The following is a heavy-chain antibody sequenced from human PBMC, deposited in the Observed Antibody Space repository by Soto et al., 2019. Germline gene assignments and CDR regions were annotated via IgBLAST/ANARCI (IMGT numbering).Heavy chain of an antibody. CDR3: AKSTGGTANGMGV. J-gene: IGHJ6*02. CDR1: GFSFDDYA. Sequence: EVQVVESGGGLVQPGRSLRLSCAASGFSFDDYAMHWVRQAPGKGLEWVSGISWNSGTIGYADSVKGRFTISRDNAKNSLCLQMTSLRAEDTALYYCAKSTGGTANGMGVWGQGTTVTVSS. D-gene: IGHD2-8*02. CDR2: ISWNSGTI. V-gene: IGHV3-9*01.